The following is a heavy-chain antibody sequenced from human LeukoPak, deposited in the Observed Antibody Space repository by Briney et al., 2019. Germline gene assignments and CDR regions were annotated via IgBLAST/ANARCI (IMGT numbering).Heavy chain of an antibody. D-gene: IGHD2-15*01. J-gene: IGHJ6*02. Sequence: SVKVSCKASGGTFSSYGISWVRQAPGQGLEWMGGIIPIFGTANYAQKFQGRVTITADESTSTAYMEPSSLRSEDTAVYYCARTGENPPAATLYGMDVWGQGTTVTVSS. CDR2: IIPIFGTA. CDR1: GGTFSSYG. V-gene: IGHV1-69*13. CDR3: ARTGENPPAATLYGMDV.